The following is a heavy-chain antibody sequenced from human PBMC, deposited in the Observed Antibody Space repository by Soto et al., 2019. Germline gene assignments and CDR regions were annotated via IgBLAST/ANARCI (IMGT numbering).Heavy chain of an antibody. CDR3: ARERRDGQKCYFDY. Sequence: SETLSLTCTVSGGSISSFYWSWIRQPPGKGLEWIGYFYDRGSTNYNPSLKSRVTISVDTSKNQFSLRLSSVTAADTAVYYCARERRDGQKCYFDYWGQGTLVTVSS. CDR2: FYDRGST. V-gene: IGHV4-59*01. J-gene: IGHJ4*02. CDR1: GGSISSFY.